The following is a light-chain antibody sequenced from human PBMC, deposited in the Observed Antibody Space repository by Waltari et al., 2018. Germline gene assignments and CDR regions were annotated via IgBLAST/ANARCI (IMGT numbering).Light chain of an antibody. CDR2: GAY. J-gene: IGKJ1*01. CDR1: QSVNTY. Sequence: IVLTQSPVTLSLSPGERATLSCRASQSVNTYLAWYQQKPGQAPRLLIYGAYTRAAGIPDRFSGSGSGTDFSLTISRLEAEDFAVYYCQHHVRLPATFGQGTKVEIK. CDR3: QHHVRLPAT. V-gene: IGKV3-20*01.